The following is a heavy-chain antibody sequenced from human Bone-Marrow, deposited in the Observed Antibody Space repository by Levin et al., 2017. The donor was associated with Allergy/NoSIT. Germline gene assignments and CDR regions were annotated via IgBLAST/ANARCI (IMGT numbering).Heavy chain of an antibody. D-gene: IGHD4-17*01. J-gene: IGHJ5*02. V-gene: IGHV4-61*02. CDR2: VYSNGNT. CDR3: ARLAPSPATGWLDP. Sequence: LRLSCTVSGGSITSGHYNWNWIRQPAGQGLEWIGRVYSNGNTDYNPSLKSRVTISVDTSKNEFSLKLTSVTARDTAVYYCARLAPSPATGWLDPWGQGTLVTVSS. CDR1: GGSITSGHYN.